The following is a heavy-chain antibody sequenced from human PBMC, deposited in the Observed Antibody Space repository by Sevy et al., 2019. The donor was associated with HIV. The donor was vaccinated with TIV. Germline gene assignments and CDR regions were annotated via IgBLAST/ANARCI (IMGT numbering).Heavy chain of an antibody. CDR2: ISGSGGST. CDR1: GFTFSSYD. D-gene: IGHD3-10*01. V-gene: IGHV3-23*01. Sequence: GGSLRLSCAASGFTFSSYDMSWVRQAPGKGLEWVSVISGSGGSTYYADSVKGRFTISRDNSKNTLYLQMNSPRAEDTAVYYCAKDRRAEALRRGAIDIWGQGTMVTVS. CDR3: AKDRRAEALRRGAIDI. J-gene: IGHJ3*02.